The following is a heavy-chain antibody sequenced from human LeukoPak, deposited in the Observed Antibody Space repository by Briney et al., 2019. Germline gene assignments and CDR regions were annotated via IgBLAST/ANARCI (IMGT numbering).Heavy chain of an antibody. J-gene: IGHJ5*02. CDR2: INPNSGGT. V-gene: IGHV1-2*02. CDR1: GYTFTGYY. D-gene: IGHD2-2*01. Sequence: ASVKVSCKASGYTFTGYYMHWVRQAPGQGLECMGWINPNSGGTNYARKFQGRVTMTRDTSISTAYMELSRLRSDDTAVYYCARAGMACSSTSCYEGGWFDPWGQGTLVTVSS. CDR3: ARAGMACSSTSCYEGGWFDP.